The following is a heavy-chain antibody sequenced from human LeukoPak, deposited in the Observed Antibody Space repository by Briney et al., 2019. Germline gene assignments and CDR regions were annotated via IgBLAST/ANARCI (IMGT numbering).Heavy chain of an antibody. Sequence: SETLSLTCTVSGGSISSYYWSWIRQPPGKGLEWIGYIYYSGSTNYNPSLKSRVTISVDTSKNQFSLKLSSVTAADTAVYYCARAAQSHDFWSGYYSYYFDYWGQGTLVTVSS. V-gene: IGHV4-59*01. CDR2: IYYSGST. J-gene: IGHJ4*02. CDR3: ARAAQSHDFWSGYYSYYFDY. D-gene: IGHD3-3*01. CDR1: GGSISSYY.